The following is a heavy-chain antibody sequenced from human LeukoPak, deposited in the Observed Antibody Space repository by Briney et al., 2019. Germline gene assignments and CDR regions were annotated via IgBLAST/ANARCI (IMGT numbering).Heavy chain of an antibody. D-gene: IGHD6-13*01. CDR3: ARGSHILAAGILDY. J-gene: IGHJ4*02. CDR1: GFTVSSDY. V-gene: IGHV3-53*01. Sequence: PGGSLRLSCAASGFTVSSDYMSTVRQAPGKGLEWVSVLYSGGYTSYADSVKGRFTISRDNSKNTLYLQMNNLSAEDTALYYCARGSHILAAGILDYWGQGTLVTVSS. CDR2: LYSGGYT.